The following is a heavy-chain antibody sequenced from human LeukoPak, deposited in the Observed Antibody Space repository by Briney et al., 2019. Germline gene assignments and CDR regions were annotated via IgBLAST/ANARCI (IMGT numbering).Heavy chain of an antibody. Sequence: SETLSLTCAVYGGSFSGYYWSWIRQPPGKGLEWIGEINHSGSTNYNPSLKSRVTVSVDTSKNQFSLKLSSVTAADTAVYYCARGHSWYGSWFDPWGQGTLVTVSS. CDR3: ARGHSWYGSWFDP. CDR1: GGSFSGYY. V-gene: IGHV4-34*01. J-gene: IGHJ5*02. CDR2: INHSGST. D-gene: IGHD6-13*01.